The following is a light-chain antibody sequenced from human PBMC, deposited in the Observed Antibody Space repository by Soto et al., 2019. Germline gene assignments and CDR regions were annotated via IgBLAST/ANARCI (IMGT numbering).Light chain of an antibody. Sequence: DIQLTQSPSFLSASVGDRVTITCRASPDISDSLAWYQQRPGKAPKLLIYAASTLQGGVPPRCSGSGSGTDITRTISSLQPEDFATESCQQLNSYPLTCGGGTKVEIK. V-gene: IGKV1-9*01. CDR1: PDISDS. CDR3: QQLNSYPLT. J-gene: IGKJ4*01. CDR2: AAS.